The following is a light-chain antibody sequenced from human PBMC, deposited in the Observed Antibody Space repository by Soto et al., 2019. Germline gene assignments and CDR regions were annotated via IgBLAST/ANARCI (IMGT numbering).Light chain of an antibody. V-gene: IGKV1-6*01. J-gene: IGKJ1*01. CDR2: AAS. Sequence: AIQMTQSPSSLSASVGDRVTITCRASQGIRNDLGWYQQEPGKAPKLLIYAASSLESGVPSRFSGSGSGTDFTLTISSLQREDFATYYCQQTDTFPRTFGQGTKVDIK. CDR1: QGIRND. CDR3: QQTDTFPRT.